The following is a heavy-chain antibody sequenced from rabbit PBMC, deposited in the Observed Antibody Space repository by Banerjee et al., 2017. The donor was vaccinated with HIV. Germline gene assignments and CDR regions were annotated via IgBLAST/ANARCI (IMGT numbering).Heavy chain of an antibody. Sequence: QSLEESGGDLVKPGASLTLTCTASGFDFSSNAMCWVRQAPGKGLEWIGTIYAGSSGSTYYASWAKGRFTISKTSSTTVTLQMTSLTAADTATYFCARDRDTGTAYYFDLWGPGTLVTVS. D-gene: IGHD7-1*01. CDR3: ARDRDTGTAYYFDL. V-gene: IGHV1S40*01. CDR1: GFDFSSNA. CDR2: IYAGSSGST. J-gene: IGHJ6*01.